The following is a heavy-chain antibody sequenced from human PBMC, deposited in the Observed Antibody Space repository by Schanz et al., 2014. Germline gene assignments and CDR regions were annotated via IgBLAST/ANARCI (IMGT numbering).Heavy chain of an antibody. V-gene: IGHV3-9*01. CDR1: GFSFTTYA. CDR2: ISWNSGTI. J-gene: IGHJ4*02. CDR3: ARDHTTESYYSAGPPIDY. D-gene: IGHD1-26*01. Sequence: EVQLLESGGGLVQPGGSLRLSCASSGFSFTTYAMSWVRQAPGKGLEWVSVISWNSGTIGYADSVKGRFTISRDNAKNSLYLQMNSLRAEDTAVYYCARDHTTESYYSAGPPIDYWGQGTLLTVSS.